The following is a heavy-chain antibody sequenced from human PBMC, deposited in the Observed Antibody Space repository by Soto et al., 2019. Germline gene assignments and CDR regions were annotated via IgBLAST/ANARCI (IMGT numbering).Heavy chain of an antibody. CDR2: ISSSSSYI. D-gene: IGHD6-13*01. V-gene: IGHV3-21*01. CDR3: ARRGIAAAGFDP. Sequence: GGTLRLSCAASGFTFSSYSMNWVRQAPGKGLEWVSSISSSSSYIYYADSVKGRFTISRDNAKNSLYLQMNSLRAEDTAVYYCARRGIAAAGFDPWGQGTLVTVSS. J-gene: IGHJ5*02. CDR1: GFTFSSYS.